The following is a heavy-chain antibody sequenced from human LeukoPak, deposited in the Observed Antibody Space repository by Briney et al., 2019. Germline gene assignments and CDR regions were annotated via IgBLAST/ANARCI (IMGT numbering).Heavy chain of an antibody. V-gene: IGHV3-53*01. J-gene: IGHJ5*02. D-gene: IGHD1-26*01. Sequence: GGSLRLSCAASGFTVSSNYMSWVRQAPGKGLEWVSVIYSGGNTYYADSVKGRFTISRDNSKNTLYLQMNSLRAEDTAVYYCARDNSGTYYLDPWGQGTPVTVSS. CDR2: IYSGGNT. CDR3: ARDNSGTYYLDP. CDR1: GFTVSSNY.